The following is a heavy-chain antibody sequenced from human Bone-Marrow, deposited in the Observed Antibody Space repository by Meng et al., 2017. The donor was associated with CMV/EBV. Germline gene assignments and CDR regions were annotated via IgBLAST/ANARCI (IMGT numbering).Heavy chain of an antibody. CDR3: ARGGRYYYDSSGPLYFDY. D-gene: IGHD3-22*01. Sequence: GESLKISCAASGFTFSSYSMNWVRQAPGKGLEWVSYISSSSSTIYYADSVKGRFTISRDNAKNSLYLQMNSLRAEDTAVYYCARGGRYYYDSSGPLYFDYWGQGTLVTVS. J-gene: IGHJ4*02. CDR1: GFTFSSYS. V-gene: IGHV3-48*04. CDR2: ISSSSSTI.